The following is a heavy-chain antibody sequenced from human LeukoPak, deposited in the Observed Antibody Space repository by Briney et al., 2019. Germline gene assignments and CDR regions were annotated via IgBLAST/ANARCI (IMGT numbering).Heavy chain of an antibody. V-gene: IGHV3-21*01. CDR3: ARALSRVVVPAAIVGSGVWDFVY. D-gene: IGHD2-2*01. Sequence: GGSLRLSCAASGFTFSSYSMNLVRQAPGKGLEWVSSISGSSSYIYYADSVKGRFTISTDNAKNSLYLQMNCLRAEDTAVNYCARALSRVVVPAAIVGSGVWDFVYWGQGTLVTVSS. CDR2: ISGSSSYI. CDR1: GFTFSSYS. J-gene: IGHJ4*02.